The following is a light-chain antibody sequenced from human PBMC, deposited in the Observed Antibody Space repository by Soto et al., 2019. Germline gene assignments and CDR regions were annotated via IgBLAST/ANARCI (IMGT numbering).Light chain of an antibody. Sequence: EIVMTQSPATLSVSPGERATLSCRASQSVSNNLAWYQQKPGQAPRLLIYGASNRATGIPARFSGSGSGTEFTLTVSRLQSEDFAVYYCQKYNNWPPITFGQETRLEIK. CDR3: QKYNNWPPIT. CDR2: GAS. J-gene: IGKJ5*01. CDR1: QSVSNN. V-gene: IGKV3-15*01.